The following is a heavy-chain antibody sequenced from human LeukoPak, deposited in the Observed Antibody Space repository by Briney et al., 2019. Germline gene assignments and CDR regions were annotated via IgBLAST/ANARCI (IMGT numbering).Heavy chain of an antibody. CDR2: IKQDGSEK. J-gene: IGHJ4*02. Sequence: SGGSLRLSCAASGFTFSDYWMTWVRRAPGRGLEWVAHIKQDGSEKYYVDSVKGRFTISRDNAKNLLYLQMNSLGAEDTAVYYCARGWNYAFRFDYWGQGTLVTVSS. CDR1: GFTFSDYW. D-gene: IGHD1-7*01. V-gene: IGHV3-7*01. CDR3: ARGWNYAFRFDY.